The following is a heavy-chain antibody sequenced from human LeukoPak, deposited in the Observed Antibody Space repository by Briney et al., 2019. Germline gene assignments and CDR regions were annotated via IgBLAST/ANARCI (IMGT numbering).Heavy chain of an antibody. J-gene: IGHJ3*02. Sequence: SETLSLTCTVSGGSVISGSSYWGWIRQPPGKGLEWIGNIFYSGSTYYNPSLQSRVTISLDTSQNQFSLKLTSVTAADTAVYYCARVIRGSSGWFDDAFDIWGQGTMVTVSS. V-gene: IGHV4-39*07. CDR2: IFYSGST. D-gene: IGHD6-19*01. CDR3: ARVIRGSSGWFDDAFDI. CDR1: GGSVISGSSY.